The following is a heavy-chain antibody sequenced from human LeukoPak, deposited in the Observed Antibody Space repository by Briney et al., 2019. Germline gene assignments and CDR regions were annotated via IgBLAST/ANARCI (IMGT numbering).Heavy chain of an antibody. CDR1: GFTFSSYG. CDR3: ARDHFSGSGSYRIFDY. CDR2: ISYDGSNK. Sequence: PGGSLRLSCAASGFTFSSYGMHWVRQAPGKGLEWVALISYDGSNKYYADSVKGRFTISRDNSKNTLYLQINSLRVEDTAVYFCARDHFSGSGSYRIFDYWGQGTLVTVSS. V-gene: IGHV3-30*19. D-gene: IGHD3-10*01. J-gene: IGHJ4*02.